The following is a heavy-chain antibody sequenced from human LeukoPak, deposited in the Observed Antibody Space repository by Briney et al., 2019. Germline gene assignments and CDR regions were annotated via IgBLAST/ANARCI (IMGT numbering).Heavy chain of an antibody. J-gene: IGHJ4*02. D-gene: IGHD5-18*01. CDR1: GFTFSGYW. CDR2: IKQDGSEK. CDR3: TRDPSRRYTYGYGDS. V-gene: IGHV3-7*01. Sequence: GGSLTLSCVASGFTFSGYWMNWVRQSPGKGLERVANIKQDGSEKYYVDSVKGRFTISRDNARSSLYLQMNSLRAEYTGLYYSTRDPSRRYTYGYGDSWGQGTLVIVSS.